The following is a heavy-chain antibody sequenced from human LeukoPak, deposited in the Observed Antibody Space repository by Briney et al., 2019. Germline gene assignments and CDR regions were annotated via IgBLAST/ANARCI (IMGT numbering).Heavy chain of an antibody. D-gene: IGHD1-1*01. CDR1: GGSISPYY. J-gene: IGHJ4*01. CDR3: ARVGDWNDLVY. CDR2: VYYTGGT. Sequence: SETLSHTCTVSGGSISPYYWSWIRQVPGKGLEWIGYVYYTGGTNYNPSLKSRVTISVDTPKNQFSLKLTAVTAADTAVYYCARVGDWNDLVYWGQGILVTVSS. V-gene: IGHV4-59*01.